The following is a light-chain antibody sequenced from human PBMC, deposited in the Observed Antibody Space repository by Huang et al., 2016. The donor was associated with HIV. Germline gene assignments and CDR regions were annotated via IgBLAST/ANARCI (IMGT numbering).Light chain of an antibody. J-gene: IGKJ1*01. CDR1: QSVSSSY. Sequence: IVLTQSPGPLSLSPGERATLPCRASQSVSSSYLAWYQPKPGQAPRRLIYGASSRATGIPDRFSGSGSGTDFTLTISRLEPEDFAVYYCQQYGSSPWTFGQGTKVEIK. CDR3: QQYGSSPWT. CDR2: GAS. V-gene: IGKV3-20*01.